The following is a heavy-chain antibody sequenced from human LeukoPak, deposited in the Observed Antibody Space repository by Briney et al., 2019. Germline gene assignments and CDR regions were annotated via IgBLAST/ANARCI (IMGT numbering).Heavy chain of an antibody. J-gene: IGHJ3*02. V-gene: IGHV4-61*02. CDR2: IYTSGST. D-gene: IGHD4-17*01. CDR1: GGSISSGSYY. Sequence: SETLSLTCTVSGGSISSGSYYWSWIRQPAGKGLEWIGRIYTSGSTNYNPSLKSRVTISVDTSKNQFSLKLSSVTAADTAVYYCARAGTVTRGRPGAFDIWGQGTMVTVSS. CDR3: ARAGTVTRGRPGAFDI.